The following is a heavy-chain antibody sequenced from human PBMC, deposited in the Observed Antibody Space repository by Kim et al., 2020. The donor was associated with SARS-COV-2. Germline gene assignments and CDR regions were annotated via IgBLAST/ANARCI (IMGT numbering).Heavy chain of an antibody. J-gene: IGHJ4*02. Sequence: GGSLRLSCAASGFTFSSYAMSWVRQAPGKGLEWVSAISGSGGSTYYADSVKGRFTISRDNSKNTLYLQMNSLRAEDTAVYYCAKTPAPLFYGGSSIYYFDYWGQGTLVTVSS. CDR3: AKTPAPLFYGGSSIYYFDY. V-gene: IGHV3-23*01. CDR1: GFTFSSYA. CDR2: ISGSGGST. D-gene: IGHD2-15*01.